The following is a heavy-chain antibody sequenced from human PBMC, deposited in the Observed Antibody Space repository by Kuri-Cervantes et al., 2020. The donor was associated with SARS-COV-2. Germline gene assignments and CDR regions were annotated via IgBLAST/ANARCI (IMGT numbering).Heavy chain of an antibody. CDR1: GFTVSSNY. CDR2: IKQDGSEK. J-gene: IGHJ5*02. Sequence: GESLKISCAASGFTVSSNYMSWVRQAPGKGLEWVANIKQDGSEKYYVDSVKGRFTISRDNAKNSLYLQMNSLRAEDTAVYYCARDPGGVFLRGIMILSAHWFDTWGQGTLVTVSS. CDR3: ARDPGGVFLRGIMILSAHWFDT. D-gene: IGHD3-9*01. V-gene: IGHV3-7*01.